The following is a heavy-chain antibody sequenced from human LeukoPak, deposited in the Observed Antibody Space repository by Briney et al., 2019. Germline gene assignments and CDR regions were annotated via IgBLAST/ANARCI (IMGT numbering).Heavy chain of an antibody. CDR1: GFTFSGCA. D-gene: IGHD3/OR15-3a*01. CDR2: ISYDGSNK. Sequence: GGSLRLSCAASGFTFSGCAIHWVRQAPGKGLEWVAVISYDGSNKYYADSVKGRFTISRDNSKNTLYLQMNSLRAEDTAVFYCAKDYWTGYYESFDYWGQGTLVTVSS. CDR3: AKDYWTGYYESFDY. V-gene: IGHV3-30*04. J-gene: IGHJ4*02.